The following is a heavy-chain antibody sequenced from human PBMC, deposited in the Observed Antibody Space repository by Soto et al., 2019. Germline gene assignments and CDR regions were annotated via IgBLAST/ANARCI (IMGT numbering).Heavy chain of an antibody. CDR2: TYYRSKWYN. CDR1: GDSVSSNSAA. Sequence: SQTLSLTCAISGDSVSSNSAAWNWIRQSPSRGLEWLGRTYYRSKWYNDYAVSVKSRITINPDTSKNQFSLQLNSVTPEDTAVYYCARAALVGYSSSWQYYYGMDVWGQGTTVTVSS. D-gene: IGHD6-13*01. V-gene: IGHV6-1*01. CDR3: ARAALVGYSSSWQYYYGMDV. J-gene: IGHJ6*02.